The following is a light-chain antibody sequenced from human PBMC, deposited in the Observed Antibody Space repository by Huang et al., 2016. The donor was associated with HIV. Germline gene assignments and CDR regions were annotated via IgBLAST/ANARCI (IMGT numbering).Light chain of an antibody. Sequence: EIVLTQSPATLSLSPGERATLSCRASQSVGGYLAWYQQKPGQAPRLLIYYASKRATGIPARFSGSGSGTDFTLTISSLEPEDFAVYYCQQRTNWPPGFTFGPGTKVDIK. V-gene: IGKV3-11*01. CDR2: YAS. CDR3: QQRTNWPPGFT. J-gene: IGKJ3*01. CDR1: QSVGGY.